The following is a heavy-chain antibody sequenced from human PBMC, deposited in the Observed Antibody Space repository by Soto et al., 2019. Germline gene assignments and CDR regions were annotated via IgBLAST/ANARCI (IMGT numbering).Heavy chain of an antibody. V-gene: IGHV3-23*01. J-gene: IGHJ5*02. CDR1: GFTFTTYA. D-gene: IGHD3-10*01. Sequence: GGSLRLSCAASGFTFTTYAMTWVRQAPGKGLEWVSTISDGGGSTYYGDSVKGRFTISRDNSRDTLYLQMNSLRAEDTAVYYCARDYYGSGSYVLFDPWGQGTLVTVSS. CDR2: ISDGGGST. CDR3: ARDYYGSGSYVLFDP.